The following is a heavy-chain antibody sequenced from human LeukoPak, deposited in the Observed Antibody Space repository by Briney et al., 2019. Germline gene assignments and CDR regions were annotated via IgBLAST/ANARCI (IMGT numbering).Heavy chain of an antibody. D-gene: IGHD4-17*01. Sequence: GGSLRLSCAASGFTFSSYAMSWVRQAPGKGLEWVSAISGSGGSTYYADSVKGRFTISRDNSKNTLYLQMNSLRAEDTAVYYCAKDLYMTTVIPGEFDYWGQGTLVTVSS. CDR1: GFTFSSYA. CDR3: AKDLYMTTVIPGEFDY. J-gene: IGHJ4*02. CDR2: ISGSGGST. V-gene: IGHV3-23*01.